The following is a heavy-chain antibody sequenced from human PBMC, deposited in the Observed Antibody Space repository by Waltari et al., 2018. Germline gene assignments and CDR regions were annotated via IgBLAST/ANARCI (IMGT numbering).Heavy chain of an antibody. J-gene: IGHJ3*02. Sequence: QVQLQESGPGLVQPSETLSLTCTASGGSISSSYWSWLRQPAGKGLEWIGRIYTSGSTNYNPSLKSRVTMSVDTSKNQFSLKLSSVTAADTAVYYCAVGYCSSTSCYEDAFDIWGQGTMVTVSS. CDR2: IYTSGST. CDR3: AVGYCSSTSCYEDAFDI. CDR1: GGSISSSY. V-gene: IGHV4-4*07. D-gene: IGHD2-2*01.